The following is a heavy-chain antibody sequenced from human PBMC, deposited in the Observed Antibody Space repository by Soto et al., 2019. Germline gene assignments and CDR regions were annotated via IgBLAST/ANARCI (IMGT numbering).Heavy chain of an antibody. V-gene: IGHV1-18*01. D-gene: IGHD3-3*01. CDR3: ARDQAVKRFLEWPTSRDYGMDV. Sequence: GASVKVSCKASGYTFTSYGISWVLQAPGQGLEWMGWISAYNGNTNYAQKLQGRVTMTTDTSTSTAYMELRSLRSDDTAVYYCARDQAVKRFLEWPTSRDYGMDVWGQGTTVTVSS. J-gene: IGHJ6*02. CDR1: GYTFTSYG. CDR2: ISAYNGNT.